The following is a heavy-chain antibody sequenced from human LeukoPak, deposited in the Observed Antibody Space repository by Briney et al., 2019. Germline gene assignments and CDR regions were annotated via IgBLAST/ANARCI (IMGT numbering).Heavy chain of an antibody. V-gene: IGHV4-61*02. CDR2: IYTSGST. J-gene: IGHJ3*02. CDR3: ARHLRRGRAFDI. CDR1: GGSISSGSYY. Sequence: SQTLSLTCTVSGGSISSGSYYWSWIRQPAGKGLEWIGRIYTSGSTNYNPSLKSRVTISVDTSKNQFSLKLSSVTAADTAVYYCARHLRRGRAFDIWGQGTMVTVSS. D-gene: IGHD4-17*01.